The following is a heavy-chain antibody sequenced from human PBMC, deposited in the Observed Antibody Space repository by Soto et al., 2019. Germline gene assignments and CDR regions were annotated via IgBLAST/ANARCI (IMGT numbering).Heavy chain of an antibody. Sequence: PGESLKISCKGSGYSFTSYWIGWVRQMPGKGLEWMGIIYPGDSDTRYSPSFQGQVTISADKSISTAYLQWSSLKASDTAMYYCARHNLMYSSSWYYQITYLKGSNWFDPWGQGTLVTVSS. CDR3: ARHNLMYSSSWYYQITYLKGSNWFDP. J-gene: IGHJ5*02. D-gene: IGHD6-13*01. CDR1: GYSFTSYW. V-gene: IGHV5-51*01. CDR2: IYPGDSDT.